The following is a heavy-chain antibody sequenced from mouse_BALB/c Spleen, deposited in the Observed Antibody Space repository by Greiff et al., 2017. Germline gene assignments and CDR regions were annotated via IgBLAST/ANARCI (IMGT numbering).Heavy chain of an antibody. CDR3: AREGSNWDRSWFAY. J-gene: IGHJ3*01. V-gene: IGHV5-9-4*01. D-gene: IGHD4-1*02. CDR2: ISSGGSYT. CDR1: GFTFSSYA. Sequence: EVNLVESGGGLVKPGGSLKLSCAASGFTFSSYAMSWVRQSPEKRLEWVAEISSGGSYTYYPDTVTGRFTISRDNAKNTLYLEMSSLRSEDTAMYYCAREGSNWDRSWFAYWGQGTLVTVAA.